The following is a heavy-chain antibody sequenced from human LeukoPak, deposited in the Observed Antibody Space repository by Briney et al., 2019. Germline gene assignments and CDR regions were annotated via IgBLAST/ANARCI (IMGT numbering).Heavy chain of an antibody. D-gene: IGHD3-10*01. Sequence: SETLSLTCTVSGGSISSYYWSWIRQPPGKGLEWLGYIYYSGSPNYNPSLKSRVTISVDTSKNQFSLKLSAVAAADTAVYYVARDIGGSESPLWFDPWGQGTLVTVSS. CDR1: GGSISSYY. V-gene: IGHV4-59*01. CDR3: ARDIGGSESPLWFDP. J-gene: IGHJ5*02. CDR2: IYYSGSP.